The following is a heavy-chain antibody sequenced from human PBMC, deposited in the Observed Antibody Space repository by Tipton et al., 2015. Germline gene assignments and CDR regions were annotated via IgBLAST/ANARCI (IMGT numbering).Heavy chain of an antibody. CDR3: SAAGTSFDH. CDR1: GGSISRYY. CDR2: VYYTGRT. J-gene: IGHJ4*02. Sequence: TLSLTCTVSGGSISRYYWTWIRQPPGKGLEWIGYVYYTGRTNYNPTLKGRVTTSIDTSKNQFYLRLTSVTAADTAVYYCSAAGTSFDHWGQGSLVTVSS. D-gene: IGHD6-13*01. V-gene: IGHV4-59*01.